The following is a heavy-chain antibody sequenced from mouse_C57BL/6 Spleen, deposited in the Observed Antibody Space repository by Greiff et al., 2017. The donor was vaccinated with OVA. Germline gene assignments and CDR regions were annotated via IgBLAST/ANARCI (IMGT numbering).Heavy chain of an antibody. V-gene: IGHV14-2*01. Sequence: EVQVVESGAELVKPGASVKLSCTASGFTFTDYYMHWVKQRTEQGLEWIGRIDPEDGETKYAPKFQGKATITADTSSNTAYLQLSSLTSEDTAVYYCARYTPGYFDYWGQGTTLTVSS. CDR2: IDPEDGET. J-gene: IGHJ2*01. CDR3: ARYTPGYFDY. CDR1: GFTFTDYY.